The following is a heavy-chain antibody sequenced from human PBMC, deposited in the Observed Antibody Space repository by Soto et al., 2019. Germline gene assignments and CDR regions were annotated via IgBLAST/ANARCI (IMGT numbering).Heavy chain of an antibody. J-gene: IGHJ4*02. D-gene: IGHD6-19*01. CDR2: IDWDDVK. CDR3: ARISSEWLDDYYFDY. CDR1: GFSLSTSGMC. V-gene: IGHV2-70*01. Sequence: SGPTLVNPTQTLTLTCTFSGFSLSTSGMCVSWISQPPGKAMVWLALIDWDDVKYYSTSLKTRLTISKDTSKNQVVLTMTNMDPVDTATYYCARISSEWLDDYYFDYWGQGTLVTVSS.